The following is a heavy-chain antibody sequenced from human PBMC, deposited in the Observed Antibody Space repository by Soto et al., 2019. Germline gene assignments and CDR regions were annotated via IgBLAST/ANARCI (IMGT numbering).Heavy chain of an antibody. J-gene: IGHJ4*02. CDR2: ITGSGDRT. D-gene: IGHD2-15*01. V-gene: IGHV3-23*01. CDR3: ATHGCSGGGCYSKFPFDY. CDR1: GFTFSTYA. Sequence: GGSLRLSCAASGFTFSTYAMSWVRQAPGKGLEWVSAITGSGDRTYYADSVKGRFTISRDNSKNTLYLQMNSLRAEDTAVYYCATHGCSGGGCYSKFPFDYWGQGTLVTVSS.